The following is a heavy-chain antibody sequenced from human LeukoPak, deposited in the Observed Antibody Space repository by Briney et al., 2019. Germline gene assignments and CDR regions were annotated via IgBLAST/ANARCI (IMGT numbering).Heavy chain of an antibody. D-gene: IGHD6-13*01. CDR1: GYTFTSYD. CDR2: MNPNSGNT. CDR3: ARSSIAADERDWFDP. J-gene: IGHJ5*02. V-gene: IGHV1-8*03. Sequence: GASVKVSCKASGYTFTSYDINWVRQATGQGLGWMGWMNPNSGNTGYAQKFQGRVTITRNTSISTAYMELSSLRSEDTAVYYCARSSIAADERDWFDPWGQGTLVTVSS.